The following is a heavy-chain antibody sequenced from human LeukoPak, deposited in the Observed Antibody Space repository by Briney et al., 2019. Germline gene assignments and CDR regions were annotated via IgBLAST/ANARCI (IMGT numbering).Heavy chain of an antibody. CDR2: IIPILGIA. Sequence: ASVKVSCKASGGTFSSYAISWVRHAPGQGLEWMGRIIPILGIANYAQKFQGRVTITEDKSTSTAYMELRSLRSEDTAVYYCARDGFGVGEACGLMDVWSQGTTVTVSS. D-gene: IGHD2-21*01. J-gene: IGHJ6*02. CDR3: ARDGFGVGEACGLMDV. V-gene: IGHV1-69*04. CDR1: GGTFSSYA.